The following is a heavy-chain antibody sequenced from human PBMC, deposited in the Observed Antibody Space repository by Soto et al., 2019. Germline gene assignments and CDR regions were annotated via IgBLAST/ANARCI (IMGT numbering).Heavy chain of an antibody. CDR1: GFTFTSSA. D-gene: IGHD2-15*01. J-gene: IGHJ6*02. CDR3: AAEGRRADYYGMDV. V-gene: IGHV1-58*01. CDR2: IVVGSGNT. Sequence: SVKVSCKASGFTFTSSAVQWVRQARGQRLEWIGRIVVGSGNTNYAQKFQERVTITRDMSTSTAYMELSSLRSEDTAVYYCAAEGRRADYYGMDVWGQGTTVTVSS.